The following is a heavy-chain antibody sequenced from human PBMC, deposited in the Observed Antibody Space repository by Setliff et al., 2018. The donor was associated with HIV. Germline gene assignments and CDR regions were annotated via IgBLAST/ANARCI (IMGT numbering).Heavy chain of an antibody. J-gene: IGHJ4*02. CDR3: VKGDCTSSSCELES. Sequence: GGSLRLSCAASGFTFDDYGMSWVRQAPGKGLEWVSGINWNGGRTGYADSVMGRFTVSRDNAKNSLYLQMNSLRTEDTALYYCVKGDCTSSSCELESWGQGTLVTVSS. CDR1: GFTFDDYG. V-gene: IGHV3-20*04. CDR2: INWNGGRT. D-gene: IGHD2-2*01.